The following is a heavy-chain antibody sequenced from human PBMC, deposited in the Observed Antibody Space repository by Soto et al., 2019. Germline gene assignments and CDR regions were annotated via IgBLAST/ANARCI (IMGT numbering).Heavy chain of an antibody. CDR1: GFTFSNYG. Sequence: EVQLLESEGGLVQPGGSLRLSCAASGFTFSNYGMSWVRQAPGKGLEWVSVISGSGGSTYYADSVKGRFTLSRDNSKNTVYLQMNSLRAEDTAVYYCAKDSPVGVPLLRDLHDWGQGTLVTVSS. CDR3: AKDSPVGVPLLRDLHD. CDR2: ISGSGGST. J-gene: IGHJ1*01. V-gene: IGHV3-23*01. D-gene: IGHD2-15*01.